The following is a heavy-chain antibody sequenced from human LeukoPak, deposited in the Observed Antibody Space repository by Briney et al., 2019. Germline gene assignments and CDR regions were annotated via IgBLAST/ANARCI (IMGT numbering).Heavy chain of an antibody. CDR3: ARGGYYDILTGYHDASDI. CDR1: GYTFTSYD. V-gene: IGHV1-8*01. Sequence: GASVNVSCKASGYTFTSYDINWVRQATGQGLEWMGWMNPNSGNTGYAQKFQGRVTMTRNTSISTAYMELSSLRSEDTAVYYCARGGYYDILTGYHDASDIWGQGTMVTVSS. J-gene: IGHJ3*02. CDR2: MNPNSGNT. D-gene: IGHD3-9*01.